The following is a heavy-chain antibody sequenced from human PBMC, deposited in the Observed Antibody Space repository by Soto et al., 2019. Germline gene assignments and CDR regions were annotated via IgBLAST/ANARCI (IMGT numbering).Heavy chain of an antibody. J-gene: IGHJ3*02. V-gene: IGHV3-33*01. CDR1: GFTFSSYG. Sequence: GGSLRLSCAASGFTFSSYGMHWVRQAPGKGLEWVAVIWYDGSNKYYADSVKGRFTISRDNSKNTLYLQMNSLRAEDTAVYYCARDYCSGGSCYADAFDIWGQGTTVTVSS. D-gene: IGHD2-15*01. CDR3: ARDYCSGGSCYADAFDI. CDR2: IWYDGSNK.